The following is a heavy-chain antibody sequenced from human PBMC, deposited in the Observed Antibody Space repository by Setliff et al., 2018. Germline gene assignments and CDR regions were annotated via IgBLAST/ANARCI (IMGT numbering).Heavy chain of an antibody. CDR1: GFTFSGYS. J-gene: IGHJ3*02. D-gene: IGHD2-21*02. CDR3: TTGLAYCGGDCPEDAFDI. Sequence: TGGSLRLSCAASGFTFSGYSMSWVRQDPGKGLEWVGRIKNNTDGGTTDYAAPVKGRFTISRDDSKNTLYLQMNSLQTEDTAVYYCTTGLAYCGGDCPEDAFDIWGQGTMVTVSS. V-gene: IGHV3-15*01. CDR2: IKNNTDGGTT.